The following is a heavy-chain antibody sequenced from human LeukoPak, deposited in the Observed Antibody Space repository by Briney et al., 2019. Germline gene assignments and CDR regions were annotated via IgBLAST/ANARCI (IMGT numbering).Heavy chain of an antibody. V-gene: IGHV3-53*01. D-gene: IGHD4-23*01. CDR3: ARSGGVITVAPFDC. Sequence: GGSLRLSCATSGFTVSSKYMSWVRQAPGKGLEWVSVIYSDGSTYYADSVKGRFTISRDNSKNTLFLQMNSLRAEDTAVYYCARSGGVITVAPFDCWGQGSLVTVSS. J-gene: IGHJ4*02. CDR2: IYSDGST. CDR1: GFTVSSKY.